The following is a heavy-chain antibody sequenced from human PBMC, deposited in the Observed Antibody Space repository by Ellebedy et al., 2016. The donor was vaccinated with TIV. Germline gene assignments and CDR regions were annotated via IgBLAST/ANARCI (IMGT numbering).Heavy chain of an antibody. CDR2: ISGSRSYI. CDR1: GCTFSTYS. J-gene: IGHJ3*02. D-gene: IGHD2-15*01. Sequence: PGGSLRFSCAASGCTFSTYSMNWVRQAPGKGLEWVSSISGSRSYIYYADSVKGRFTISRDNAKNSLYLQMNSLRGEDTAVYYCARCVVAHAAFDIWGQGTMVTVSS. V-gene: IGHV3-21*01. CDR3: ARCVVAHAAFDI.